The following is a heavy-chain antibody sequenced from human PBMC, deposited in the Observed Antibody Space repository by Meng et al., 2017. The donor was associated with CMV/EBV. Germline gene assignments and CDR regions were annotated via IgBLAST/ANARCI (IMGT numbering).Heavy chain of an antibody. Sequence: GESLKISCAASGFTFSTYSMNWVRQAPGKGLEWVSYITSGSSSTYYADSVKSRFSISRDNGKNSLSLHMTSLRGEDTAVYYCARGADYGDPSPRIFDYWGQGTLVTVSS. J-gene: IGHJ4*02. CDR1: GFTFSTYS. CDR3: ARGADYGDPSPRIFDY. V-gene: IGHV3-48*04. CDR2: ITSGSSST. D-gene: IGHD4/OR15-4a*01.